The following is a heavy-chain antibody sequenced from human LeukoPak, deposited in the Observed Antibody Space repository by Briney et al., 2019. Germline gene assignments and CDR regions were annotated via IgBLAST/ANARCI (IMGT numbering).Heavy chain of an antibody. V-gene: IGHV3-53*01. D-gene: IGHD3-3*01. CDR3: AKDIDYGVVVEGYFDS. CDR2: IFTTGTT. Sequence: GGSLRLSCVLSGFTVSSTYISWFRQTPGKGLEWVSVIFTTGTTYYADSVKGRFTLSRDNSENTLHLQMNSLRAEDTAVYYCAKDIDYGVVVEGYFDSWGQGTLVTVSS. J-gene: IGHJ4*02. CDR1: GFTVSSTY.